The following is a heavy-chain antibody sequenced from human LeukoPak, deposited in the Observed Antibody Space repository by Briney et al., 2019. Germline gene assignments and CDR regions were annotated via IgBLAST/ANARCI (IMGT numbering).Heavy chain of an antibody. CDR2: ISDSGANT. V-gene: IGHV3-23*01. CDR3: AKSMTLQWRGFFDL. D-gene: IGHD6-19*01. Sequence: GGSLRLSCAASGFTFSTYAMSWVRQAPGKGLEWVSTISDSGANTYYADSVRGRFTISRDNSKNTLYLQKNSLRADDTAIYYCAKSMTLQWRGFFDLWGRGTHVAVSS. J-gene: IGHJ2*01. CDR1: GFTFSTYA.